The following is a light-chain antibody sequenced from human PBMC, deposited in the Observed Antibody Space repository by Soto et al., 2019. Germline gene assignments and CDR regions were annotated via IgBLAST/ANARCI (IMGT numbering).Light chain of an antibody. CDR2: GAS. Sequence: TQSPDTLSLSPGEGATLSCRASESVINNYLAWYQQKPGKAPKLLIYGASKLQSGVPSRFSASGSGTDFTLTIASLQAEDFATYYCQQSSSTPLTFGGGTKAAI. CDR3: QQSSSTPLT. J-gene: IGKJ4*01. V-gene: IGKV1-39*01. CDR1: ESVINNY.